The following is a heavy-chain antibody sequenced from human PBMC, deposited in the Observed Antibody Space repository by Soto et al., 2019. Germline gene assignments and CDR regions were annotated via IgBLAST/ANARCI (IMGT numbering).Heavy chain of an antibody. J-gene: IGHJ4*02. V-gene: IGHV4-34*01. CDR3: ARGHISPQFKRAQQLVFCNYDY. CDR2: INHSGST. D-gene: IGHD6-13*01. Sequence: PSETLSLTCAVDGGSFSGYYWSWIRQPPGKGLEWIGEINHSGSTNYNPSLKSRVTISVDTSKNQFSLKLSSVTAADTAVYYCARGHISPQFKRAQQLVFCNYDYWGQGTLVTVSS. CDR1: GGSFSGYY.